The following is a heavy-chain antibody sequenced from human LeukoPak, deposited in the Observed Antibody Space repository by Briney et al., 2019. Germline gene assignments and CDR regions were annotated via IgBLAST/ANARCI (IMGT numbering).Heavy chain of an antibody. V-gene: IGHV3-43*02. CDR1: GFTFDDYA. CDR2: INEDGDIA. D-gene: IGHD1-26*01. CDR3: AKARWEPNFDY. J-gene: IGHJ4*02. Sequence: GGSLRLSCAASGFTFDDYAMHWVRQGPGKSLEWVSLINEDGDIAYYGDSVRGRFTVSRDYAKNSLYLQMNSLTTEDTALYYCAKARWEPNFDYWGQGTLVTVSS.